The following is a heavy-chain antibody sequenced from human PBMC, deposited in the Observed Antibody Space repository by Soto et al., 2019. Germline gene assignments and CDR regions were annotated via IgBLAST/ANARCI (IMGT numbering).Heavy chain of an antibody. CDR1: GGSISSNKW. V-gene: IGHV4-4*02. J-gene: IGHJ4*02. Sequence: SETLSLTCPVYGGSISSNKWWSWVRQPPGKGLEWIGEIYHSGSTNYNPSLKSRVTISLDKSEKQISLKVTSLTAADTAVYYCASRDPGTSVDYWGQGTLVTVSS. CDR2: IYHSGST. D-gene: IGHD1-7*01. CDR3: ASRDPGTSVDY.